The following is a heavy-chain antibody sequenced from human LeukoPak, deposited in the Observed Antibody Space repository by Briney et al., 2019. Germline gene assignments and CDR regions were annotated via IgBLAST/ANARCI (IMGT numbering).Heavy chain of an antibody. CDR1: GFTFSSYS. V-gene: IGHV3-23*01. CDR2: ISGSGGST. J-gene: IGHJ4*02. Sequence: GGSLRLSCAASGFTFSSYSMNWVRQAPGKGLEWISAISGSGGSTYYADSVKGRFTISRDNSKNTLYLQMNSLRAEDTAVYYCARGGWKYYFDYWGQGTLVTVSS. CDR3: ARGGWKYYFDY. D-gene: IGHD6-19*01.